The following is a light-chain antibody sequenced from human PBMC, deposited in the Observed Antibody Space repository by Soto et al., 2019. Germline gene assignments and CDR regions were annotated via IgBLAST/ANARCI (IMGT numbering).Light chain of an antibody. CDR3: QQYNTWPPT. V-gene: IGKV3-15*01. Sequence: EIVMTQSPATLSVSPGEGATLSCRASQSVGSGLAWYQQKPGQAPRLLIYGASTRATGIPARFSGSGSGTEFTLAINSLQSEGFAVYWCQQYNTWPPTFGPGTKVDIK. CDR1: QSVGSG. J-gene: IGKJ3*01. CDR2: GAS.